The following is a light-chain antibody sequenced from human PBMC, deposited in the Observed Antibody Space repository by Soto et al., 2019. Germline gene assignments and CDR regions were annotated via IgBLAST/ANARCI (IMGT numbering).Light chain of an antibody. CDR1: SSNIGAGYD. CDR2: GNS. Sequence: QSVLTQPPSVSGAPGQRVTISCTGSSSNIGAGYDVHWYQQLPGTDPKLLIYGNSNRPSGVPDRFSGSKSGTSASLAITGLQAEDEADYYCQSYDSSLSGFWVFGGGTKVTVL. J-gene: IGLJ3*02. V-gene: IGLV1-40*01. CDR3: QSYDSSLSGFWV.